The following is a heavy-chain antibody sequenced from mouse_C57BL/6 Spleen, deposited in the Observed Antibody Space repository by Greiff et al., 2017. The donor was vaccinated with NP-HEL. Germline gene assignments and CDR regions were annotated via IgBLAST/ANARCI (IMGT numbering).Heavy chain of an antibody. D-gene: IGHD1-1*01. CDR2: IDPSDSYT. V-gene: IGHV1-50*01. CDR1: GYTFTSYW. Sequence: QVQLQQSGAELVKPGASVKLSCKASGYTFTSYWMQWVKQRPGQGLEWIGEIDPSDSYTNYNQKFKGKATLTVDTSSSTAYMQLSSLTSEDSAVYYCARAERSYFDVWGTGTTVTVSS. CDR3: ARAERSYFDV. J-gene: IGHJ1*03.